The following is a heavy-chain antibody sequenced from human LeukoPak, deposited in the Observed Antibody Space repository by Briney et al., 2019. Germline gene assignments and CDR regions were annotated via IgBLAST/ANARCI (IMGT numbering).Heavy chain of an antibody. CDR2: IYYSVST. Sequence: SETLPLTCTVSGGSISSYYWSWIRQPPGKGLEWIGYIYYSVSTNYNPSLKSRVTISVDTSKNQFSLKLSSVTAADTAVYYCARKAGTTEMDSWQLGDAFDIWGQGTMVTVSS. D-gene: IGHD1-1*01. V-gene: IGHV4-59*01. CDR3: ARKAGTTEMDSWQLGDAFDI. J-gene: IGHJ3*02. CDR1: GGSISSYY.